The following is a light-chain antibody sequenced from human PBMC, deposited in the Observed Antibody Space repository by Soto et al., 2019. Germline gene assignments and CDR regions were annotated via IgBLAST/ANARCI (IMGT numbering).Light chain of an antibody. CDR3: QQYNDWYT. Sequence: EIVMTQSPATLSVSPGERATLSCRASQSVGSELAWYQQKPGQAPRLLIYAVSTRATGTPARFSGSGSGTEFTLTISSLQSEDFAIYYCQQYNDWYTFGQGTKLQIK. CDR1: QSVGSE. J-gene: IGKJ2*01. CDR2: AVS. V-gene: IGKV3-15*01.